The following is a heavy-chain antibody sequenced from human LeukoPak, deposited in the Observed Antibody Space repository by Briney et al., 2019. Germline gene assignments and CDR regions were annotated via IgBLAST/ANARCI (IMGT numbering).Heavy chain of an antibody. Sequence: PGGSLRLSCAASGFTLNNYWMHWVRQVPGKGLVWVSRINSDGSTTSYADSVKGRFTISRDNAKNTLYLQMNSLRAEDTAVYYCAKLIIAPEGYEYFPHWGQGTLVTVSS. D-gene: IGHD6-13*01. CDR2: INSDGSTT. V-gene: IGHV3-74*01. J-gene: IGHJ1*01. CDR1: GFTLNNYW. CDR3: AKLIIAPEGYEYFPH.